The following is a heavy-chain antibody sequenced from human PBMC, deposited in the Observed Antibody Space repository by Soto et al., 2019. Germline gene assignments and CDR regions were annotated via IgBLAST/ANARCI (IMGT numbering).Heavy chain of an antibody. J-gene: IGHJ6*03. Sequence: GESLKISCKGSGYSFTSYWIGWVRQMPGKGLEWMGIIYPGDSDTRYSPSFQGQVTISADKSISTAYLQWSSLKASDTAMYYCARGLWFGELYYYMDVWGKGTTVTAP. D-gene: IGHD3-10*01. CDR1: GYSFTSYW. CDR3: ARGLWFGELYYYMDV. V-gene: IGHV5-51*01. CDR2: IYPGDSDT.